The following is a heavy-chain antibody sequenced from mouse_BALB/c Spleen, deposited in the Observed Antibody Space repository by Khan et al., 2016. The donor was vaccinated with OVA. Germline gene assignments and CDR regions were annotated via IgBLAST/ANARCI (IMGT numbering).Heavy chain of an antibody. Sequence: VRLQQSGAEFVKPGASVKLSCTASGFNIKDTYIHWVKQKPEQGLEWIGRIDPANDKTNYDPKFQGKATITADTSSNTSYLHLSSLTSEDTVVYYCTHSLHHYAMDYWGQGTSVTVSS. CDR3: THSLHHYAMDY. J-gene: IGHJ4*01. V-gene: IGHV14-3*02. D-gene: IGHD1-2*01. CDR2: IDPANDKT. CDR1: GFNIKDTY.